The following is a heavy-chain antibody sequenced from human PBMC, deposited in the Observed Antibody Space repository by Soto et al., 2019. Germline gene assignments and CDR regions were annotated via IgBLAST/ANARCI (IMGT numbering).Heavy chain of an antibody. CDR2: IDPSDSYT. CDR3: ARHDGYCSGGSCYNWFDP. D-gene: IGHD2-15*01. V-gene: IGHV5-10-1*01. CDR1: GYTFTTFW. J-gene: IGHJ5*02. Sequence: PEESLKISCTGFGYTFTTFWISWLRQMPAKRLEWIGRIDPSDSYTNYSPSFQGHVTISADKSISTAYLQWSSLKASDNAMYYCARHDGYCSGGSCYNWFDPWGQGTLVTVSS.